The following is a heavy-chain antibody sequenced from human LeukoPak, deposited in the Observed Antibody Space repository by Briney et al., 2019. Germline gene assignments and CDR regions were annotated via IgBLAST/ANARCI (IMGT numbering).Heavy chain of an antibody. CDR3: VVGGSPGY. Sequence: GGSLRLSCAASGLAFSAYKMHWVRHAPRKGLVWVSRISTDGYTTDYADFVQGRFTASRDNTKNTWSLEMNSLRAEDTSVYYCVVGGSPGYWGQGTLVTVSS. J-gene: IGHJ4*02. CDR1: GLAFSAYK. CDR2: ISTDGYTT. D-gene: IGHD2-15*01. V-gene: IGHV3-74*01.